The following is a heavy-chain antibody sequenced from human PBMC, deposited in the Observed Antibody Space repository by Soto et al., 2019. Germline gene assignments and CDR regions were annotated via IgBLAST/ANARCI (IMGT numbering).Heavy chain of an antibody. CDR3: ARGGYCSSTSCWRSYGMDV. D-gene: IGHD2-2*01. CDR1: GYTFTSYG. CDR2: ISAYNGNT. Sequence: QVQLVQSGAEVKKPGASVKVSCKASGYTFTSYGISWVRQAPGQGLEWMGWISAYNGNTNYAQKLQGRVTMTTDTXXSXAXXELRSLRSDDTAVYYCARGGYCSSTSCWRSYGMDVWGQGTTVTVSS. J-gene: IGHJ6*02. V-gene: IGHV1-18*01.